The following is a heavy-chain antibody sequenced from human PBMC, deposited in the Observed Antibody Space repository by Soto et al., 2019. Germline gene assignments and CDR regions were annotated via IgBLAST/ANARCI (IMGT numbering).Heavy chain of an antibody. CDR1: GGYISSSRHF. CDR2: IYYSGGS. D-gene: IGHD1-26*01. J-gene: IGHJ6*02. V-gene: IGHV4-39*01. Sequence: SETLSLTCTVSGGYISSSRHFWGWIRQPPGKGLEWIGSIYYSGGSYYNPSLKSRVTTSLDTSNNQFSLKLTSVTTADTAVYYCANLVGPGGIPGGMDVWGQGTTVTVSS. CDR3: ANLVGPGGIPGGMDV.